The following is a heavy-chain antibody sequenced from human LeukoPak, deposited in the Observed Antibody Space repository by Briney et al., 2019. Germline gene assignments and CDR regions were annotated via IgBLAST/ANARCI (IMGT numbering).Heavy chain of an antibody. V-gene: IGHV3-30*02. D-gene: IGHD6-19*01. CDR3: ANRPTVAVAGMGKAFDI. CDR1: GFTFSTYG. Sequence: GGSLRLSCAASGFTFSTYGMHWVRQAPAKGLEWVAFIRYDGSNKYYADSVRGRFTISRDNSKNTLYLQMNSLRAEDTAVYYCANRPTVAVAGMGKAFDIWGQGTMVTVSS. CDR2: IRYDGSNK. J-gene: IGHJ3*02.